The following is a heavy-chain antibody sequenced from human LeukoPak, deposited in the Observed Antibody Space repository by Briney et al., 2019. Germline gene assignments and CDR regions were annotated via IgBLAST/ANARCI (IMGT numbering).Heavy chain of an antibody. Sequence: GRSLRLSCAASGFTFSSYAMHWVRQAPGKGLEWVAVISYDGSNKYYADSVKGRFTISRDNSKNTLYLQMSSLRAEDTAVYYCARDRGSDDPIDYWGQGTPVTVSS. J-gene: IGHJ4*02. V-gene: IGHV3-30-3*01. CDR3: ARDRGSDDPIDY. CDR1: GFTFSSYA. D-gene: IGHD2-15*01. CDR2: ISYDGSNK.